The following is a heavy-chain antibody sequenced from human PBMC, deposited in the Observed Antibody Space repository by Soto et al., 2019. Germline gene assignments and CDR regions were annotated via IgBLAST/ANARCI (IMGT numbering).Heavy chain of an antibody. D-gene: IGHD6-13*01. V-gene: IGHV4-61*01. CDR2: IYNSGST. Sequence: QAQLQESGPGPVKPSETLSLTCTVSGGSVSGGTHYWSWIRQPPGKGLEWIGYIYNSGSTNYNPSLTRRVTISVATSKNQFSLKLSSVTAADTAVYYCARGYRTSWYWFDLWGRGTLVTVSS. J-gene: IGHJ2*01. CDR3: ARGYRTSWYWFDL. CDR1: GGSVSGGTHY.